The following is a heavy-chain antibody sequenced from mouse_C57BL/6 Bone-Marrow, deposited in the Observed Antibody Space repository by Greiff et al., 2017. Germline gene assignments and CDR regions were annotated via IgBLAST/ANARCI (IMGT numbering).Heavy chain of an antibody. V-gene: IGHV1-81*01. CDR1: GYTFTSYG. J-gene: IGHJ3*01. D-gene: IGHD1-1*01. Sequence: VQLQQSGAELARPGASVKLSCKASGYTFTSYGISWVKQRTGQGLEWIGEIYPRSGNTYYNEKFKGKATLTADKSSSTAYMELRSLTSEDSAVYFCAREVDYYGPAWFAYWGQGTLVTVSA. CDR2: IYPRSGNT. CDR3: AREVDYYGPAWFAY.